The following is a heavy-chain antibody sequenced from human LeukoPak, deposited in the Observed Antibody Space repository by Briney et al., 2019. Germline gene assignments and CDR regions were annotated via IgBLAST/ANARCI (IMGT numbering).Heavy chain of an antibody. CDR3: ARDQPNYDFWSGNFDY. V-gene: IGHV1-2*02. Sequence: ASVMVSCKASGYTFTGYYMHWVRQAPGQGLEWMGWINPNSGGTNYAQKFQGRVTMTRDTSISTAYMELSRLRSDDTAVYYCARDQPNYDFWSGNFDYWGQGTLVTVSS. CDR2: INPNSGGT. J-gene: IGHJ4*02. D-gene: IGHD3-3*01. CDR1: GYTFTGYY.